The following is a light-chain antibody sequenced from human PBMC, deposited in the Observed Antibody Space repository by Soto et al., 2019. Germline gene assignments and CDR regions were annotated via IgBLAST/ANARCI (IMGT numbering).Light chain of an antibody. V-gene: IGKV2-30*02. CDR1: QGLVHSDGYTY. CDR2: RAS. CDR3: MQGTHWPPT. Sequence: DVVMTQSPLSLPVTLGQSASISCRSSQGLVHSDGYTYLSWFRQRPGQSPRRLIYRASDRDSGVPDRFSGSGSGTDFTLIISRVEAEDVGVYYCMQGTHWPPTFGPGTRVDLK. J-gene: IGKJ3*01.